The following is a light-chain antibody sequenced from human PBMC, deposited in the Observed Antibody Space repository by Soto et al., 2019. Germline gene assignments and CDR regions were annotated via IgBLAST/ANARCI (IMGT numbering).Light chain of an antibody. J-gene: IGKJ4*01. CDR1: QSVSSN. V-gene: IGKV3-11*01. CDR3: QQRNNWLT. Sequence: EIVLTQSPATLSLSPGERATLSCRASQSVSSNNLAWYQQKPGQAPRLLIYDASNRATGIPARFSGSGSGTDFTLTIGSLEPEDFAVYYCQQRNNWLTFGGGTKVEIK. CDR2: DAS.